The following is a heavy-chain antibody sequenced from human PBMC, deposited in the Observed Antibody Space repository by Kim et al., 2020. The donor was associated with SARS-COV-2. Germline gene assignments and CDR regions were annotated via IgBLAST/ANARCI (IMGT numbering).Heavy chain of an antibody. Sequence: SVKVSCKASGFTFTSSAVQWVRQARGQRLEWIGWIVVGSGNTNYAQKFQERVTITRDMSTSTAYMELSSLRSEDTAVYYCAAVLAARIKTDFDLWGRGTLVTVSS. J-gene: IGHJ2*01. CDR2: IVVGSGNT. CDR1: GFTFTSSA. D-gene: IGHD6-6*01. CDR3: AAVLAARIKTDFDL. V-gene: IGHV1-58*01.